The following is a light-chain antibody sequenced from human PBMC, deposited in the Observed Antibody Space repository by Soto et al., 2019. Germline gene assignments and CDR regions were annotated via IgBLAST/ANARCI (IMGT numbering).Light chain of an antibody. CDR1: QNINRW. CDR3: QQYDGY. V-gene: IGKV1-5*01. CDR2: DAS. J-gene: IGKJ3*01. Sequence: DIQMTQSPSTLAASVGDRVTITCRASQNINRWLAWYQQKPGKAPKVLIYDASSLESGVPSRFSGSGSGTEITITVTSLQPDDFSNYYCQQYDGYFGPGTKVDFK.